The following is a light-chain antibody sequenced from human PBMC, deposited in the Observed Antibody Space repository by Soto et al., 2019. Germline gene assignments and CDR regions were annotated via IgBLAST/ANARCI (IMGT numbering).Light chain of an antibody. V-gene: IGLV2-11*01. Sequence: SVLTQPRSVSGSPGQSVTISCTGTSGDVGGYNYVSWYQQHPGKAPKLMIYDVSERPSGVPNRFSGSKSGDTASLTITGLQAEDEADYFCCSYAGTVAYVFGTGTKVTVL. CDR3: CSYAGTVAYV. CDR1: SGDVGGYNY. CDR2: DVS. J-gene: IGLJ1*01.